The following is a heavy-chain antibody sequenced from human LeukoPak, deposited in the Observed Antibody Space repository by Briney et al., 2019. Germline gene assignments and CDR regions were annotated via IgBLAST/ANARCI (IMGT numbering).Heavy chain of an antibody. CDR1: GDSISSRNW. CDR2: IFHTGST. J-gene: IGHJ3*01. V-gene: IGHV4-4*02. Sequence: SETLSLTCSVSGDSISSRNWWTWVRQTPEKALEWIGEIFHTGSTNYNPSVEGRVTISIDKSTNHFSLMLTSVTAADTALYYCARGMWFDTLFSAFDVWGQGTMVSVSS. CDR3: ARGMWFDTLFSAFDV. D-gene: IGHD3-10*01.